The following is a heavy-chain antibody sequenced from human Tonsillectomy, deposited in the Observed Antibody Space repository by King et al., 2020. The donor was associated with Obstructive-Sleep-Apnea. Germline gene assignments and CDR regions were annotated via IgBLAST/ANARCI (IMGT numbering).Heavy chain of an antibody. D-gene: IGHD3-16*01. J-gene: IGHJ4*02. CDR1: GVSIRSSSYY. CDR2: IYYSGNT. CDR3: ARGWGSFDY. Sequence: QLQESGPGLVKPSETLSLTCTVSGVSIRSSSYYWGWIRQPPWKGLEWIVSIYYSGNTYYNPSLKSRVTISVDTSKNQFSLKLSSVTAADTAVYYCARGWGSFDYWGQGTLVTVSS. V-gene: IGHV4-39*07.